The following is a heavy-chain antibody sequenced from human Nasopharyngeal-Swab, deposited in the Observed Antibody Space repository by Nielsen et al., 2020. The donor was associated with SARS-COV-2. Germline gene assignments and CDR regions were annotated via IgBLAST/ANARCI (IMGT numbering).Heavy chain of an antibody. CDR3: ARLETPGYSSSWYGAFDI. CDR1: GFTFSSYS. CDR2: ISSSSSYI. J-gene: IGHJ3*02. V-gene: IGHV3-21*01. D-gene: IGHD6-13*01. Sequence: GESLKISCAASGFTFSSYSMNWVRQAPGKGLEWVSSISSSSSYIYYADSVKGRFTISRDNAKNSLYLQMNSLRAEDTAVYYCARLETPGYSSSWYGAFDIWGQGTMVTVSS.